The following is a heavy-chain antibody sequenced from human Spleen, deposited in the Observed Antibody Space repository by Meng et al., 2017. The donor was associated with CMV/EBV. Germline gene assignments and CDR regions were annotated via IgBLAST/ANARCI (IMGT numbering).Heavy chain of an antibody. D-gene: IGHD3-3*01. CDR2: ISPDKGDT. V-gene: IGHV1-18*04. J-gene: IGHJ4*02. CDR1: GYTFTGYY. Sequence: ASVKVSCKASGYTFTGYYIHWIRQAPGQGLEWMGWISPDKGDTDYAQKFQGRVTMTTDISTTPAFMELRGLRSDDTAVYYCARGLSGFYFNLAVPNMDYWGQGTLVTVSS. CDR3: ARGLSGFYFNLAVPNMDY.